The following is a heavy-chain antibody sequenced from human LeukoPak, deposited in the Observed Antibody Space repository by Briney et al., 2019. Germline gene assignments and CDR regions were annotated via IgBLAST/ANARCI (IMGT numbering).Heavy chain of an antibody. CDR1: GFPFRSYG. CDR2: IRYDGSNK. V-gene: IGHV3-30*02. D-gene: IGHD6-19*01. Sequence: GSLRLSCAASGFPFRSYGMPWVRQAPGQGVGWVAFIRYDGSNKYYADSVKGRFTISRDNSKNTLYLQMNSLRAEDTAVYYCAKEPGIAVALDYWGQGTLVTVSS. J-gene: IGHJ4*02. CDR3: AKEPGIAVALDY.